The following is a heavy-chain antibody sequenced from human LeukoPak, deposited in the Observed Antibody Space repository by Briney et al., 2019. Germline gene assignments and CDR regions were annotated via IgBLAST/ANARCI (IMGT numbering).Heavy chain of an antibody. D-gene: IGHD4-17*01. J-gene: IGHJ4*02. V-gene: IGHV3-48*03. CDR1: GFTFRGYA. Sequence: PGGSLRLSCAASGFTFRGYAMNWVRQAPGKGLEWLSHISSTGGTIYYADSVKGRLTVSRDHPKNSLYLQMNSLRAEDTAVYYCAKSDPYGDSLIEIWGQGALVTVSS. CDR3: AKSDPYGDSLIEI. CDR2: ISSTGGTI.